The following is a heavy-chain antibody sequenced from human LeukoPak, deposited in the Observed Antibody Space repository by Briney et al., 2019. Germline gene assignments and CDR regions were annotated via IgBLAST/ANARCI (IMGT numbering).Heavy chain of an antibody. CDR3: ARFLTTVNTLVAFQH. CDR1: RYTFSSYS. CDR2: ISSSSSYI. V-gene: IGHV3-21*01. D-gene: IGHD4-17*01. Sequence: GGSLRLSCAAYRYTFSSYSMNWVRQAPGKGLEWVSSISSSSSYIYYADSVKGRFTISRDNAKNSLYLQMNSLRAEDTAVYYCARFLTTVNTLVAFQHWGQGTLVTISS. J-gene: IGHJ1*01.